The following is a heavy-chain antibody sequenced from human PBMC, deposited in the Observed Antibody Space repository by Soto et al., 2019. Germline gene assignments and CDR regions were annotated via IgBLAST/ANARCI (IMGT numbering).Heavy chain of an antibody. D-gene: IGHD2-15*01. J-gene: IGHJ4*02. CDR2: IIPIFGTA. CDR3: ARDHADRSGGSCYFDY. V-gene: IGHV1-69*13. Sequence: SVKVSCKASGGTFSSYAISWVRQAPGQGLEWMGGIIPIFGTANYAQKFQGRVTITADESTSTAYMELSSLRSEDTAVYYCARDHADRSGGSCYFDYWGQGTLVTVSS. CDR1: GGTFSSYA.